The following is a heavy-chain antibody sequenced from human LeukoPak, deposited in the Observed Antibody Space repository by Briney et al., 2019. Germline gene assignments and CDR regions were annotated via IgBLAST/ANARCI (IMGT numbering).Heavy chain of an antibody. CDR3: ARAVADFDY. CDR1: GYTFTSCY. CDR2: INPSGGST. Sequence: ASVKVSCKASGYTFTSCYMHWVRQAPGQGLEWMGIINPSGGSTTYAQKFQGRVTMTRDTSTSTVYMVLSSLRSEDTAVYYCARAVADFDYWGQGTLVTVSS. V-gene: IGHV1-46*01. D-gene: IGHD6-19*01. J-gene: IGHJ4*02.